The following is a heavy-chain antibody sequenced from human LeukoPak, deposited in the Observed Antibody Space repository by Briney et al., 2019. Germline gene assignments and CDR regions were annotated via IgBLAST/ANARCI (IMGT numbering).Heavy chain of an antibody. CDR2: IYPGDSDT. CDR3: VRSVGATETNSDL. Sequence: GKSLKISCKGSGYTFVNYWSAWVRQMPGKGLEWMGIIYPGDSDTRYSPSFEGQVTISADTSINTAYLQWSSLKASDTAIYYCVRSVGATETNSDLWGQGTLVTVTS. CDR1: GYTFVNYW. V-gene: IGHV5-51*01. D-gene: IGHD1-26*01. J-gene: IGHJ5*02.